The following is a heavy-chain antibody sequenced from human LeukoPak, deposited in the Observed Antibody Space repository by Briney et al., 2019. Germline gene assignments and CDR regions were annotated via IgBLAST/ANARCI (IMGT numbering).Heavy chain of an antibody. CDR3: ARDEVTIFGVVTAEAFDI. CDR1: GFTFSSYS. J-gene: IGHJ3*02. V-gene: IGHV3-21*01. CDR2: ISSSSSYI. D-gene: IGHD3-3*01. Sequence: GGSLRLSCAASGFTFSSYSMNWVRQAPGKGLEWVSSISSSSSYIYYADSVKGRFTISGDNAKNSLYLQMNSLRAEDTAVYYCARDEVTIFGVVTAEAFDIWGQGTMVTVSS.